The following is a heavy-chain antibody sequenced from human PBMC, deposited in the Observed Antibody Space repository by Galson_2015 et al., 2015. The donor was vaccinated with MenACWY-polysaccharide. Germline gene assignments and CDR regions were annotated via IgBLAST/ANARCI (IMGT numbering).Heavy chain of an antibody. CDR1: GFTFRSHA. CDR2: IWSGGNNK. Sequence: LRLSCEASGFTFRSHAMHWVRQAPGKGLAWVTQIWSGGNNKYYADSVKGRFTVSRDGSENTVYLRMNSLRAEDTAVCYCARDGQASSPYGMDVWGQGTTVTVSS. J-gene: IGHJ6*02. V-gene: IGHV3-33*01. CDR3: ARDGQASSPYGMDV.